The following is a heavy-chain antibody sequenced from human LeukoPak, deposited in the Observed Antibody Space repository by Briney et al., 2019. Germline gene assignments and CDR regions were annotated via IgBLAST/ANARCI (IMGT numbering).Heavy chain of an antibody. CDR3: ARSIIGKEYYYDSSGYYHDY. J-gene: IGHJ4*02. CDR2: TYYRSKWYN. Sequence: SQTLSLTCAISGDSVSSNSAAWNWIRQSPSRSLEWLGRTYYRSKWYNDYAVSVKSRITINPDTSKNQFSLQLNSVTPEDTAVYYCARSIIGKEYYYDSSGYYHDYWGQGTLVTVSS. V-gene: IGHV6-1*01. D-gene: IGHD3-22*01. CDR1: GDSVSSNSAA.